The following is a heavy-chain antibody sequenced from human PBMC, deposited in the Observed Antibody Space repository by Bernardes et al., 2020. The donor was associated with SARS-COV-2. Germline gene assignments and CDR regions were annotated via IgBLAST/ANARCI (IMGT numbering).Heavy chain of an antibody. CDR3: AHRGPGFWSGYFDY. D-gene: IGHD3-3*01. V-gene: IGHV2-5*02. CDR1: GFSLSPSGVG. CDR2: IYWDDDK. Sequence: SGPTLVKPTQTLTLTCPFSGFSLSPSGVGVGWIRQPPGKALEWLTLIYWDDDKRYSPSLKSRLTITKDTSKNQVVLTMTNMDPVDTATYYCAHRGPGFWSGYFDYWGQGTLVTVSS. J-gene: IGHJ4*02.